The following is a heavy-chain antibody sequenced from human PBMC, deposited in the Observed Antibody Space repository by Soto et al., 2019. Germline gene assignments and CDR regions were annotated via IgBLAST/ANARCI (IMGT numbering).Heavy chain of an antibody. V-gene: IGHV1-69*12. Sequence: VQLVQSGAEVKKPGSSVKVSCKASGGTFSSYAISWVRQAPGQGLEWMGGIIPIFGTADYAQKFQGRVPVTADESTSTGFMELSSRRSEDTAVYYCACTVSNYYYYGMDVWGPGTTVTVSS. CDR3: ACTVSNYYYYGMDV. D-gene: IGHD2-8*01. CDR1: GGTFSSYA. CDR2: IIPIFGTA. J-gene: IGHJ6*02.